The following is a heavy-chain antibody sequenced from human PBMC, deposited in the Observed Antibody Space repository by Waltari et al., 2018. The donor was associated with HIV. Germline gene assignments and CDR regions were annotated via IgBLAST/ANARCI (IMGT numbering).Heavy chain of an antibody. V-gene: IGHV4-61*01. D-gene: IGHD1-26*01. CDR3: ARRNARWDLFVDD. J-gene: IGHJ4*02. CDR2: INYTGST. Sequence: QVQLQESGPGLVKPSETLSLTCTVSRGSVSGGSYYWTWIRQPPGKGLEGIGDINYTGSTSYNPSLKSRVTISIDTSKNQFSLRLTSVTAADTAVYYCARRNARWDLFVDDWGQGILVTVSS. CDR1: RGSVSGGSYY.